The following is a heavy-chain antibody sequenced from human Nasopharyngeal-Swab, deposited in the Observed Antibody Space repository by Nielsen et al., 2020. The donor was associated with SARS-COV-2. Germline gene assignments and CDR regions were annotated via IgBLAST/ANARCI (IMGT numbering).Heavy chain of an antibody. CDR2: ISSSSSTI. J-gene: IGHJ6*02. Sequence: LSLTCAASGFTFSSYSMNWVRQAPGKGLEWVSYISSSSSTIYYADSVKGRFTISRDNAKNSLYLQMNSLRDEDTAVYYCARHYGDYSYYYYGMDVWGQGTTVTVSS. V-gene: IGHV3-48*02. D-gene: IGHD4-17*01. CDR3: ARHYGDYSYYYYGMDV. CDR1: GFTFSSYS.